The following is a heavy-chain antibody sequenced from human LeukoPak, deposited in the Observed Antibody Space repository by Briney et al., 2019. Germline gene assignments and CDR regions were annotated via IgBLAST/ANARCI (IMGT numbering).Heavy chain of an antibody. D-gene: IGHD4-17*01. CDR3: TRATVTFDY. CDR1: GFTFSSYW. J-gene: IGHJ4*02. V-gene: IGHV3-74*01. CDR2: INTGGSNT. Sequence: GGSLRLSCAASGFTFSSYWMHWVRQAPGKGLVWVSRINTGGSNTVYADSVKGRFTISRDNARNTLYLQMSSLRPEDTAVYYCTRATVTFDYWGQGTLVTVSS.